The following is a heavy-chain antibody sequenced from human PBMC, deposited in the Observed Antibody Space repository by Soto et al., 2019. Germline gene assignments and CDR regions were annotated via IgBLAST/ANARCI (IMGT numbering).Heavy chain of an antibody. CDR2: IYYSGST. V-gene: IGHV4-59*01. Sequence: PSETLSLTCTVSGGSISSYYWSWIRQPPGKGLEWIGYIYYSGSTNYNPSLKSRVTISVDTSKNQFSLKLSSVTAADTAVYYCARSGAGYYDSSGYDYWGQGTLVTSPQ. CDR3: ARSGAGYYDSSGYDY. J-gene: IGHJ4*02. CDR1: GGSISSYY. D-gene: IGHD3-22*01.